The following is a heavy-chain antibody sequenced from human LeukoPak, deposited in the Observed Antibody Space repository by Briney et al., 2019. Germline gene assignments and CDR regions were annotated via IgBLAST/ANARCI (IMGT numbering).Heavy chain of an antibody. CDR3: VRARGNYYYDSRGYTTRGGFFDY. CDR2: IDHRWST. CDR1: GGSLSDYY. Sequence: SETLSLTYVVYGGSLSDYYWIWIPQPPGKGLEWIGKIDHRWSTTYHPSLKSRVTISVDTSKNQFSLNVSSVTAADTAVYYCVRARGNYYYDSRGYTTRGGFFDYWGQETLVTVSS. V-gene: IGHV4-34*01. D-gene: IGHD3-22*01. J-gene: IGHJ4*02.